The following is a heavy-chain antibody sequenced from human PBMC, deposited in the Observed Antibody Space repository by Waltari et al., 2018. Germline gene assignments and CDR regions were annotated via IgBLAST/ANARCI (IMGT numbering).Heavy chain of an antibody. CDR2: ISYSGST. CDR3: ARLSYHIVTGYGWFDP. J-gene: IGHJ5*02. V-gene: IGHV4-39*01. CDR1: GGSISSERYY. D-gene: IGHD3-9*01. Sequence: QLQLQESGPGLVKPSETLSLTCTVPGGSISSERYYWGWIRQPPGKGLEWIGIISYSGSTYYNPSLKSRVTISVDTSKNQFSLKPSSVTAADTAVYYCARLSYHIVTGYGWFDPWGLGTLVTVSS.